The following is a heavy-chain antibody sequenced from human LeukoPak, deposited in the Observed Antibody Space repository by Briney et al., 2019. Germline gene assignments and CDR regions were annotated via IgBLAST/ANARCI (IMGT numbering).Heavy chain of an antibody. D-gene: IGHD3-10*01. J-gene: IGHJ4*02. CDR1: GYSISSGYY. V-gene: IGHV4-38-2*02. CDR3: ARGMVRGVDY. Sequence: PSETLSLTCTVSGYSISSGYYWGWIRQPPGKGLEWIGSIYHSGSTYYNPSLKSRVTISVDTSKNQFSLKLSSVTAADTAVYYCARGMVRGVDYWGQGTLVTVSS. CDR2: IYHSGST.